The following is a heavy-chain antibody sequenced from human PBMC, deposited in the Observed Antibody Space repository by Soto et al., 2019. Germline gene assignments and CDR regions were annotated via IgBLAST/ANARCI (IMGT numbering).Heavy chain of an antibody. Sequence: GESLKISCAASGFTFSSYGMHWVRQAPGKGLEWVAVISYDGSNTYYADSVKCRFTISRDNSKNTLYLQMNSLRAEDTAVYYCAKELGYCSGGSCYSYYYYYGMDVWGQGTTVTVFS. CDR3: AKELGYCSGGSCYSYYYYYGMDV. V-gene: IGHV3-30*18. D-gene: IGHD2-15*01. CDR1: GFTFSSYG. CDR2: ISYDGSNT. J-gene: IGHJ6*02.